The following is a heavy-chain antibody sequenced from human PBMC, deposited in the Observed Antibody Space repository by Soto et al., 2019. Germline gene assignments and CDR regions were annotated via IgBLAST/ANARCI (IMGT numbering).Heavy chain of an antibody. V-gene: IGHV3-23*01. D-gene: IGHD2-2*01. CDR3: AKVRGLLALPPDY. Sequence: EVQLLESGGDLVQPGGSLRLSCAASGFTFSSYAMSWVRQAPGKGLEWDSAISVSGGNTYYADSVKGRFTISRDNSKNTVYLQMNSLRAEDTAVYYCAKVRGLLALPPDYWGQGTLVTVSS. CDR2: ISVSGGNT. CDR1: GFTFSSYA. J-gene: IGHJ4*02.